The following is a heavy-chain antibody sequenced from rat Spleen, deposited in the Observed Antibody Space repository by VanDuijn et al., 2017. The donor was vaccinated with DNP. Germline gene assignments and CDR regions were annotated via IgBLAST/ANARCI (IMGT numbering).Heavy chain of an antibody. CDR1: GFTFNNYW. V-gene: IGHV5-31*01. Sequence: EVQLVESGGGSVQPGRSLKLSCVASGFTFNNYWMTWIRQVPGKGLDWVASISSSGGNTYYPDSVKGRFTISRDNAKNTLYLHMNSLRSEDTATYYCARSTITAISNWFLYWGQGTLVTVSS. CDR2: ISSSGGNT. J-gene: IGHJ3*01. CDR3: ARSTITAISNWFLY. D-gene: IGHD1-2*01.